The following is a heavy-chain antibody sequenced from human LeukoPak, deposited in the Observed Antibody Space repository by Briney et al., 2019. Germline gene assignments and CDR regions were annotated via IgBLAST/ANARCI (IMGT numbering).Heavy chain of an antibody. D-gene: IGHD6-13*01. V-gene: IGHV3-7*01. J-gene: IGHJ4*02. Sequence: GGSLRLSCAASGFTLSSYWMSWVRQAPGKGLEWVANIKQDGSEKYYVDSVKGRFTISRDNAKNSLYLQMNSLRAEDTAVYYCAGEDSSSWYSFDYWGQGTLVTVSS. CDR2: IKQDGSEK. CDR3: AGEDSSSWYSFDY. CDR1: GFTLSSYW.